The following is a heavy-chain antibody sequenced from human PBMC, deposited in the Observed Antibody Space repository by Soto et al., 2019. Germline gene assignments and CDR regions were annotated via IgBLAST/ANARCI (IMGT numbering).Heavy chain of an antibody. D-gene: IGHD5-12*01. CDR3: ARDGGPPSGYDFHYYYGMDV. CDR1: GYTFTGYY. V-gene: IGHV1-2*02. J-gene: IGHJ6*02. CDR2: INPNSGGT. Sequence: ASVKVSCKASGYTFTGYYMHWVRQAHGQGLEWMGWINPNSGGTNYAQKFQGRVTMTRDTSISTAYMELSRLRSDDTAVYYCARDGGPPSGYDFHYYYGMDVWGQGTTVTVSS.